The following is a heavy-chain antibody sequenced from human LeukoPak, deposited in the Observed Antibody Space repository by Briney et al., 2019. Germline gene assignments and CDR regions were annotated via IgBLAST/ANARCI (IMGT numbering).Heavy chain of an antibody. CDR2: IIPIFGTA. V-gene: IGHV1-69*13. CDR3: ARVPLGPPTANWFDP. J-gene: IGHJ5*02. D-gene: IGHD3-16*02. CDR1: GGTFSSYA. Sequence: GASVKASCKASGGTFSSYAISWVRQAPGQGLEWMGGIIPIFGTANYAQKFQGRVTITADESTSTAYMELSSLRSEDTAVYYCARVPLGPPTANWFDPWGQGTLVTVSS.